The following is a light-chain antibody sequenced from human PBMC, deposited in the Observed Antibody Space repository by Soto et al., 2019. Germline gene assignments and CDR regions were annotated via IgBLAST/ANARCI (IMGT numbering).Light chain of an antibody. CDR1: GDISNY. Sequence: DIQMTQSPSSLSASVGDRVTISCRAGGDISNYLAWYQRKPGKAPTLLIYGASTLQSGVPSRFSGSGSGTEFTLTISSLQPEDVATYYCQKYGSAPPTFGGGTKVEI. V-gene: IGKV1-27*01. CDR2: GAS. J-gene: IGKJ4*01. CDR3: QKYGSAPPT.